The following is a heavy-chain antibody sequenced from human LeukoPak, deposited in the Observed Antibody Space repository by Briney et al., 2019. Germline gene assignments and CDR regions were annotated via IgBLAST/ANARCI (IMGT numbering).Heavy chain of an antibody. Sequence: SETLSLTCTVSGGSISSYYWSWIRQPPGKGLEWIGCIYSGGSSYYNPSLKSRVSISVDTSNNQFSLKVNSVTAADTAVYYCARDAGHQLSRRNYYAMDVWGQGTTVTVSS. CDR3: ARDAGHQLSRRNYYAMDV. J-gene: IGHJ6*02. V-gene: IGHV4-59*12. CDR1: GGSISSYY. D-gene: IGHD2-2*01. CDR2: IYSGGSS.